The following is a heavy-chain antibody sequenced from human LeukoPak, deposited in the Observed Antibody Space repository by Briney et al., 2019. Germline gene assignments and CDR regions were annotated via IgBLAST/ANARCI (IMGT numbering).Heavy chain of an antibody. Sequence: GGSLRLSCAASGFTVSSNYMSWVRQAPGKGLEWVSVIYSGGSTYYADSVKGRFTISRDNSKNTLYLQMNSLRAEDTAVYYCARERAELLWFGEYYYYGMDVWGQGTTVTVPS. J-gene: IGHJ6*02. CDR1: GFTVSSNY. CDR2: IYSGGST. V-gene: IGHV3-53*01. D-gene: IGHD3-10*01. CDR3: ARERAELLWFGEYYYYGMDV.